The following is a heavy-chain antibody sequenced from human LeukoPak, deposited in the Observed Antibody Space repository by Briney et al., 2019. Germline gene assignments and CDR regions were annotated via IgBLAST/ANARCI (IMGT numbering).Heavy chain of an antibody. CDR1: GFTFSSYW. D-gene: IGHD1-26*01. Sequence: GGSLRLSCAASGFTFSSYWMNWARQAPGKGLEWVASINHNGNVNYYVDSVKGRFTISRDNAKNSLYLQMNSLRAEDTAVYYCARDRLVGATTVSFWGQGTLVTVSS. CDR2: INHNGNVN. J-gene: IGHJ4*02. V-gene: IGHV3-7*01. CDR3: ARDRLVGATTVSF.